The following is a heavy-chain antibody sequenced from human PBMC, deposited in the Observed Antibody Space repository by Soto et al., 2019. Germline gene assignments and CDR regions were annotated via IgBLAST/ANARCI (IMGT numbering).Heavy chain of an antibody. D-gene: IGHD3-22*01. CDR2: IIPIFGTA. CDR1: GGTFSSYA. V-gene: IGHV1-69*13. J-gene: IGHJ6*02. CDR3: ARVSRVIVVVMTYYYYGMDV. Sequence: SVKVSFKASGGTFSSYAISWVREAPGQGLEWMGGIIPIFGTANYAQKFQGRVTITADESTSTAYMELSSLRSEDTAVYYCARVSRVIVVVMTYYYYGMDVWGQGTTVTVSS.